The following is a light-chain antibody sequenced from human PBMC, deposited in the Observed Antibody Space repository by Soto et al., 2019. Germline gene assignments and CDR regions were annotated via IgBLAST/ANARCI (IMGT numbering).Light chain of an antibody. Sequence: DIQMTQSPSTLSASVGDKVTITCRASQSISSWLAWYQQKPGKAPKLLIYDASSLESGVPSRFSGSGSGTEFTLTISSLQTDDFATYYCQQYNSYSWTFGQGIKVEIK. J-gene: IGKJ1*01. V-gene: IGKV1-5*01. CDR2: DAS. CDR3: QQYNSYSWT. CDR1: QSISSW.